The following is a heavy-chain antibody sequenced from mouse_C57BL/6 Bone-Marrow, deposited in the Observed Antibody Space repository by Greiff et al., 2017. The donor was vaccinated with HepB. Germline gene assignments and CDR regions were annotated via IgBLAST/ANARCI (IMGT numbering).Heavy chain of an antibody. V-gene: IGHV5-4*01. CDR1: GFTFSSYA. J-gene: IGHJ2*01. D-gene: IGHD4-1*01. CDR2: ISDGGSYT. CDR3: AKLGRNYFDY. Sequence: EVQLQESGGGLVKPGGSLKLSCAASGFTFSSYAMSWVRQTPEKRLEWVATISDGGSYTYYPDNVKGRFTISRDNAKNNLYLQMSHLKSEDTAMYYCAKLGRNYFDYWGQGTTLTVSS.